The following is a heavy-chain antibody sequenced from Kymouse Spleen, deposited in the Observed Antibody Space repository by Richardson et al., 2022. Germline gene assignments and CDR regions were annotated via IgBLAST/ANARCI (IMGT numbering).Heavy chain of an antibody. V-gene: IGHV3-33*01. J-gene: IGHJ4*02. CDR3: ARDILTGSYFDY. CDR2: IWYDGSNK. CDR1: GFTFSSYG. Sequence: QVQLVESGGGVVQPGRSLRLSCAASGFTFSSYGMHWVRQAPGKGLEWVAVIWYDGSNKYYADSVKGRFTISRDNSKNTLYLQMNSLRAEDTAVYYCARDILTGSYFDYWGQGTLVTVSS. D-gene: IGHD3-9*01.